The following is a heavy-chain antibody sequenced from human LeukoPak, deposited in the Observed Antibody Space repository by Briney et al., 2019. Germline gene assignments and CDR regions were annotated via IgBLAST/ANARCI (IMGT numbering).Heavy chain of an antibody. CDR2: INPNSGGT. CDR1: GYTFTGYY. Sequence: ASVKVSCKASGYTFTGYYMHCVRQAPGQGLEWMGWINPNSGGTNYAQKFQGRVTMTRDTSISTAYMELSRLRSDATAVYYCARVNYYDSSGYQETLFDYWGQGTLVTVSS. CDR3: ARVNYYDSSGYQETLFDY. D-gene: IGHD3-22*01. V-gene: IGHV1-2*02. J-gene: IGHJ4*02.